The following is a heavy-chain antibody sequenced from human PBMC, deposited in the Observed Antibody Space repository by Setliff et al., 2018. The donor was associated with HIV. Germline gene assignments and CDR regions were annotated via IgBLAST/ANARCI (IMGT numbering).Heavy chain of an antibody. D-gene: IGHD2-2*01. CDR2: LHTGDGRT. V-gene: IGHV1-3*04. Sequence: VASVKVSCKASGYTFTTYSMHWVRQAPGQRLEWMGWLHTGDGRTSYSVKLQGRVTFTRDTSASTAYMELRSLRSDDTAVYYCARGYCSSTSCYGIYYFDNWGQGTPVTVSS. J-gene: IGHJ4*02. CDR1: GYTFTTYS. CDR3: ARGYCSSTSCYGIYYFDN.